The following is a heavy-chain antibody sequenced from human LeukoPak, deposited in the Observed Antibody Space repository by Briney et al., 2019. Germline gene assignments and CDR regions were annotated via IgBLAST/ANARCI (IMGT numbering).Heavy chain of an antibody. Sequence: QPGGSLRLSCAASGFTFSSYAMSWVRQAPGKGLEWVSAISGSGGSIYYADSVKGRFTISRDNSKNTLYLQMNSLRAEDTAVYYCAGSYRGLWSFDYWGQGTLVTVSS. CDR1: GFTFSSYA. V-gene: IGHV3-23*01. CDR2: ISGSGGSI. CDR3: AGSYRGLWSFDY. D-gene: IGHD3-16*02. J-gene: IGHJ4*02.